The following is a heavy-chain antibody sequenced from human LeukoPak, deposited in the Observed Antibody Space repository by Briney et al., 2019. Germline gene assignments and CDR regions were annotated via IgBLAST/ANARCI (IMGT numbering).Heavy chain of an antibody. V-gene: IGHV3-21*01. CDR3: ARGDEGYCSGGSCYDLDY. D-gene: IGHD2-15*01. CDR2: ISSSSSYI. CDR1: GFTFSSYS. J-gene: IGHJ4*02. Sequence: GGSLRLSCAASGFTFSSYSMNWVRQAPGKGLEWVSSISSSSSYIYYADSLKGRFTISRDNAKNSLYLQMNSLRAEDTAVYYCARGDEGYCSGGSCYDLDYWGQGTLVTVSS.